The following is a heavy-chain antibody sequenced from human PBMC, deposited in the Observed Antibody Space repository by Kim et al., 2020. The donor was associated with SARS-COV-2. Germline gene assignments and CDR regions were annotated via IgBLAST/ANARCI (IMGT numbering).Heavy chain of an antibody. D-gene: IGHD1-1*01. J-gene: IGHJ6*02. Sequence: GGSLRLSCAASGFTFSSYGMHWVRQAPGKGLEWVAVISYDGSNKYYADSVKGRFTISRDNSKNTLYLQMNSLRAEDTAVYYCAKGTGTNHYYGMDVWGQGTTVTVSS. CDR1: GFTFSSYG. CDR2: ISYDGSNK. V-gene: IGHV3-30*18. CDR3: AKGTGTNHYYGMDV.